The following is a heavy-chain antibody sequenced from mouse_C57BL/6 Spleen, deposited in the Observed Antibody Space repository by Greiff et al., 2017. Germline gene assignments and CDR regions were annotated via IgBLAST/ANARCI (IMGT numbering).Heavy chain of an antibody. J-gene: IGHJ4*01. CDR1: GFTFSDYG. Sequence: VQLKESGGGLVKPGGSLKLSCAASGFTFSDYGMHWVRQAPEKGLEWVAYISSGSSTIYYADTVKGRFTISRDNAKNTLFLQMTSLRSEDTAMYYCARRTAHAMDYWGQGTSVTVSS. CDR2: ISSGSSTI. V-gene: IGHV5-17*01. CDR3: ARRTAHAMDY. D-gene: IGHD3-2*01.